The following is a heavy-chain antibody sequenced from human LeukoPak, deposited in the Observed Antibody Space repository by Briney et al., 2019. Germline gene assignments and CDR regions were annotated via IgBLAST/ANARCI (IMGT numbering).Heavy chain of an antibody. Sequence: PGGSLRLSCAASGFTVSSNYMSWVRQAPGKGLECVSSISGSGGTTYYADSVKGRFTISRDNSKNTLFLQMNSLRAEDTALYYCTRDDGSYSRSPGFDYWGQGNLVTVSS. J-gene: IGHJ4*02. V-gene: IGHV3-23*01. CDR3: TRDDGSYSRSPGFDY. D-gene: IGHD1-26*01. CDR2: ISGSGGTT. CDR1: GFTVSSNY.